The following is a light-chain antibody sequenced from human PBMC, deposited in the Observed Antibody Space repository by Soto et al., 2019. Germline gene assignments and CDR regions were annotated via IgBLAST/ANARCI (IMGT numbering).Light chain of an antibody. Sequence: SVLTQPPSASGSPGQSVTISCTGTSSDVGGYNYVSWYQHHPGKAPKLMIYEVSKRPSGVPDRLSGSKSGNTASLTVSGLQAEDEADYYCNSYAGSNNLGVFGTGTKLTVL. CDR3: NSYAGSNNLGV. CDR1: SSDVGGYNY. V-gene: IGLV2-8*01. CDR2: EVS. J-gene: IGLJ1*01.